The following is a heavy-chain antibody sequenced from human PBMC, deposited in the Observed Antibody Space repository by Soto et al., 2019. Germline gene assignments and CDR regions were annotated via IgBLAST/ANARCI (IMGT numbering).Heavy chain of an antibody. J-gene: IGHJ4*02. CDR3: ARSEYNSGPFDY. D-gene: IGHD6-19*01. Sequence: SETLSLTCTVSGGSISSSSYYWGWIRQPPGKGLEWIGSFYYSGSTYYNPSLRSRVTISVDTSKNQFSLTLSSVTAADTAVYYCARSEYNSGPFDYWGQGTLVTVSS. CDR1: GGSISSSSYY. CDR2: FYYSGST. V-gene: IGHV4-39*01.